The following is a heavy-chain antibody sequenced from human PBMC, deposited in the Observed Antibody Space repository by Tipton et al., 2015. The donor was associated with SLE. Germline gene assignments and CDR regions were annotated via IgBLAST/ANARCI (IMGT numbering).Heavy chain of an antibody. CDR3: ARGPTSVSHDFDY. D-gene: IGHD3-16*01. V-gene: IGHV4-34*01. J-gene: IGHJ4*02. Sequence: TLSLTCAVYGGSFSGYYWSWIRQPPGKGLEWIGEINHSGSTNYNPSLKSRVTISVDTSKNQFSLNLGSVTAADTAVYYCARGPTSVSHDFDYWGQGTLVTVSS. CDR1: GGSFSGYY. CDR2: INHSGST.